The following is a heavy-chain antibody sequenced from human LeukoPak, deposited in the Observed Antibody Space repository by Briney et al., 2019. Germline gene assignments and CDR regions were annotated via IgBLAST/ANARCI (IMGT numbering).Heavy chain of an antibody. Sequence: GASVKVSCKASGGFSNYAISWMRQAPGQGLEWMGGIIPIFGTSYYAQNFKGRVTLTADESTTTAYMELSSLRFEDTALYYCARDLVDCSNIPCPHDSWGQGTLVTVSS. D-gene: IGHD2-2*01. CDR1: GGFSNYA. CDR3: ARDLVDCSNIPCPHDS. CDR2: IIPIFGTS. V-gene: IGHV1-69*13. J-gene: IGHJ4*02.